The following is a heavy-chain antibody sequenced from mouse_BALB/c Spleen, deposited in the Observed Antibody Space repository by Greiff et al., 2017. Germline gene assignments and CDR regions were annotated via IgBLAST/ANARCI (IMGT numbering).Heavy chain of an antibody. D-gene: IGHD2-1*01. CDR3: AREGGYYGNYDAMDY. CDR2: ISYSGST. Sequence: VQLKESGPGLVKPSQSLSLTCTVTGYSITSDYAWNWIRQFPGNKLEWMGYISYSGSTSYNPSLKSRISITRDTSKNQFFLQLNSVTTEDTATYYCAREGGYYGNYDAMDYWGQGTSVTVSS. J-gene: IGHJ4*01. CDR1: GYSITSDYA. V-gene: IGHV3-2*02.